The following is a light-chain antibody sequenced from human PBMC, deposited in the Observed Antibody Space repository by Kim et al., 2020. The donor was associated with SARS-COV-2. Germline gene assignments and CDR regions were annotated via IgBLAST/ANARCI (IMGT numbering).Light chain of an antibody. J-gene: IGLJ2*01. V-gene: IGLV2-8*01. Sequence: GQSVTISCTGTSSDVGGQKYVSWYQQQPGQAPKLMIYEVNRRPSGVPDRFSGSKSGNTASLTVSRLQAEDEADYYCTSYGGSNNLVIGGGTQLTVL. CDR1: SSDVGGQKY. CDR3: TSYGGSNNLV. CDR2: EVN.